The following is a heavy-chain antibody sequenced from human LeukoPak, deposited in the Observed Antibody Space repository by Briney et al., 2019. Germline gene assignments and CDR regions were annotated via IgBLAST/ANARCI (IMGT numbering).Heavy chain of an antibody. V-gene: IGHV3-23*01. D-gene: IGHD3-10*01. CDR2: ISGSGGST. Sequence: GGSLRLSRAASGFTFSTYDMTWVRQAPGKGLAWVSAISGSGGSTYYADSVKGRFTISRDNPKNTLFLQMNSLRAEDTAVYYCAKLGLWFGELLDAFHIWGQGTMVTVSS. CDR1: GFTFSTYD. J-gene: IGHJ3*02. CDR3: AKLGLWFGELLDAFHI.